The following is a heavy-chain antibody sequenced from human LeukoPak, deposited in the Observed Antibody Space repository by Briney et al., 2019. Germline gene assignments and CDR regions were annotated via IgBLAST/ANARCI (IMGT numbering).Heavy chain of an antibody. V-gene: IGHV4-34*01. CDR1: GGSFSGYY. Sequence: SETLSLTCAVYGGSFSGYYWSWIRQPPGKGLEWIGEIYHSGSTNYNPSLKSRVTISVDTSKNQFSLRLSSVTAADTAVYYCARVRSLHFTMVLGVIAYYFDYWGQGTLVTVSS. D-gene: IGHD3-10*01. CDR3: ARVRSLHFTMVLGVIAYYFDY. J-gene: IGHJ4*02. CDR2: IYHSGST.